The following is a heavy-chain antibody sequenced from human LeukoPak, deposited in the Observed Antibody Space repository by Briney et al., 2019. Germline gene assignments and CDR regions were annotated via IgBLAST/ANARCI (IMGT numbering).Heavy chain of an antibody. CDR3: ARLLRVGYYYYGMDV. CDR2: IYYSGST. Sequence: SETLSLTCTVSGGSISSSSYYWGWIRQPPGKGLEWIGSIYYSGSTYYNPSLKSRVTISVDTSKNQFSLKLSSVTAADTAVYYCARLLRVGYYYYGMDVWGQGTTVTVSS. D-gene: IGHD1-26*01. V-gene: IGHV4-39*07. CDR1: GGSISSSSYY. J-gene: IGHJ6*02.